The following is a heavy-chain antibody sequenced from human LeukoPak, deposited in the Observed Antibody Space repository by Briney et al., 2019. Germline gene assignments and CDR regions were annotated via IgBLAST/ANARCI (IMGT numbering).Heavy chain of an antibody. Sequence: SETLSLTCAVYGGSFSGYYWSWIRQPPGKGLEWIGEINHSGSTNYNPSLKSRVTISVDTSKNQFSLKLSSVTAADTAVYYCARVHYTPYYYYGMDVWGQGTTVTVSS. V-gene: IGHV4-34*01. CDR3: ARVHYTPYYYYGMDV. J-gene: IGHJ6*02. CDR2: INHSGST. CDR1: GGSFSGYY. D-gene: IGHD4-11*01.